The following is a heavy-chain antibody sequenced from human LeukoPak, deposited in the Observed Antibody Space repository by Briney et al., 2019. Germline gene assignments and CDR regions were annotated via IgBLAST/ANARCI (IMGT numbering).Heavy chain of an antibody. J-gene: IGHJ6*04. V-gene: IGHV3-7*03. CDR3: ARDKLLWFGDNKTYYYYGMDV. Sequence: GGSLRLSCAASGFTFSSYAMHWVRQAPGKGLEWVANIKQDGSEKYYVDSVKGRFTISRDNAKNSLYLQMNSLRAEDTAVYYCARDKLLWFGDNKTYYYYGMDVWGKGTTVTVSS. D-gene: IGHD3-10*01. CDR1: GFTFSSYA. CDR2: IKQDGSEK.